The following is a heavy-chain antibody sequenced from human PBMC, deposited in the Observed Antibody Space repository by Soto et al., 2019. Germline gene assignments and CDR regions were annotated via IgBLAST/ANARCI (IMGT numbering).Heavy chain of an antibody. CDR2: VYYNENT. CDR1: GASINNFAYY. D-gene: IGHD3-10*01. Sequence: SETLSLTCSVSGASINNFAYYWGRIRQPPGKGREWIGTVYYNENTYSNPSLKGRVAISVDTAKNQFSLNLRYVTAADTAIYFCARRERYYGSPGWFDPWGQGTLVTVSS. J-gene: IGHJ5*01. V-gene: IGHV4-39*01. CDR3: ARRERYYGSPGWFDP.